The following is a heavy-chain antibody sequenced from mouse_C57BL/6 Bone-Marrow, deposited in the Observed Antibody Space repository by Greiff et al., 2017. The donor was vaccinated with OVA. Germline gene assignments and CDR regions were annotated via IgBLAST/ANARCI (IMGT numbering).Heavy chain of an antibody. CDR3: AGSSAYYAMDY. Sequence: QVQLQQPGAELVKPGASVKLSCKASGYTFTSYWMHWVKQRPGQGLEWIGMIHPNSGSTNYNEKFKSKATLTVDKSSSTAYMQLSSLTSEDSAVYYCAGSSAYYAMDYWGQGTSVTVSS. CDR2: IHPNSGST. D-gene: IGHD1-1*01. CDR1: GYTFTSYW. J-gene: IGHJ4*01. V-gene: IGHV1-64*01.